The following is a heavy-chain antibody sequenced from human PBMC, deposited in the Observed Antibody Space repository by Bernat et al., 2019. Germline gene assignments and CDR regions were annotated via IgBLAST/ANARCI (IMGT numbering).Heavy chain of an antibody. CDR2: ISYDGTNK. V-gene: IGHV3-30-3*01. Sequence: QVQLVESGGGVVEPGRSLRLACAASGFTFSRYTIHWVRQAPGKGLEWVAVISYDGTNKYYADSVKGRFTISGDHSKTSLYLHMSSLRGEDTAVYYCARDQRDTDAWYLYYYYGMDVWGQGTPVTVSS. J-gene: IGHJ6*02. D-gene: IGHD5-18*01. CDR3: ARDQRDTDAWYLYYYYGMDV. CDR1: GFTFSRYT.